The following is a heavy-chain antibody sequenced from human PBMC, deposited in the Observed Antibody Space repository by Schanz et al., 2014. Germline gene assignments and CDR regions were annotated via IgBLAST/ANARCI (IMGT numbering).Heavy chain of an antibody. J-gene: IGHJ2*01. CDR1: GFSFSSYA. V-gene: IGHV3-23*04. CDR3: AKDAPYPFDL. Sequence: EVQLVESGGGVVQPGRSLRLSCATSGFSFSSYAINWVRQAPGKGLEWVSAISGSGGSTYYADSVKGRFTISRDNAKNSLFLQMNSLRAEDTAIYYCAKDAPYPFDLWGRGTLITVSS. CDR2: ISGSGGST.